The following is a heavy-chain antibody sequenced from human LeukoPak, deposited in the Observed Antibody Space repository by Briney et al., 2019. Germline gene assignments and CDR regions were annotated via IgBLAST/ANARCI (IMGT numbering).Heavy chain of an antibody. CDR2: IIPIFGTA. CDR3: ARGPWFGELNPYYYYMDV. D-gene: IGHD3-10*01. J-gene: IGHJ6*03. V-gene: IGHV1-69*13. CDR1: GGTFSSYA. Sequence: ASVKVSCKASGGTFSSYAISWVRQAPGQGLEWMGGIIPIFGTANYAQKFQGRVTITADESTSTAYMELSSLRSEDTAMYYCARGPWFGELNPYYYYMDVWGKGTTVTISS.